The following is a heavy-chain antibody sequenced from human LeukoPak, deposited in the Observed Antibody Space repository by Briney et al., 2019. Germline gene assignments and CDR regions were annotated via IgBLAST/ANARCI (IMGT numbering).Heavy chain of an antibody. V-gene: IGHV3-7*01. D-gene: IGHD3-10*01. CDR2: IKQEGREK. CDR3: ARDGAITMVRGSPYYYYGMDV. CDR1: GFTFSSYW. Sequence: PGGSLRLSCAASGFTFSSYWVSGVRQAPGKGREGWANIKQEGREKYYVDSVKGRFTISRDNAKNSLYLQMNSLRAEDTAVYYCARDGAITMVRGSPYYYYGMDVWGQGITVTVSS. J-gene: IGHJ6*02.